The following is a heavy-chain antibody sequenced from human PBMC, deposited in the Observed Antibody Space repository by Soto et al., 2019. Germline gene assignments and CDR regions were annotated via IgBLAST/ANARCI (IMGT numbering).Heavy chain of an antibody. D-gene: IGHD5-18*01. Sequence: SETLSLTCTVSGGSISSSSYYWGWIRQPPGKGLEWIGSIYYSGSTYYNPSLKSRVTISVGTSKNQFSLKLSSVTAADTAVYYFSRLDTAMAHSDYCGQLTLVPVSS. CDR3: SRLDTAMAHSDY. V-gene: IGHV4-39*01. CDR1: GGSISSSSYY. CDR2: IYYSGST. J-gene: IGHJ4*02.